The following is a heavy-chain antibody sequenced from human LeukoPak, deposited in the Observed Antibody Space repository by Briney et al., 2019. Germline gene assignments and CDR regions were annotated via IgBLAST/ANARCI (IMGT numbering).Heavy chain of an antibody. D-gene: IGHD2-21*02. V-gene: IGHV4-30-2*01. CDR2: IHHTGST. Sequence: SETLSLTCAVSGGSISGSGYSWSWIRQPPGKGLEWIGYIHHTGSTYYNPSLKSRVTISVDRSKNQLSLKLSSVTAADTAMYFCARTPTYCGGDCYYFDPWGQGTLVTVSS. CDR1: GGSISGSGYS. CDR3: ARTPTYCGGDCYYFDP. J-gene: IGHJ5*02.